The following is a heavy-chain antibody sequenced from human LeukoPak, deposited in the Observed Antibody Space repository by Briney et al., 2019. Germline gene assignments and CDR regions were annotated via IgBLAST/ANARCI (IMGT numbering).Heavy chain of an antibody. J-gene: IGHJ4*02. Sequence: GGSLSLSCTASGFTFSSYGMHWVRQAPGKGLEWVAIIQYDGSNKHYVDSVQGRFTISRDNSKNTLYLQMNSLRAEDTAVYYCTRGSYGDYEYWGQGTLVTVSS. CDR2: IQYDGSNK. CDR1: GFTFSSYG. CDR3: TRGSYGDYEY. V-gene: IGHV3-30*02. D-gene: IGHD4-17*01.